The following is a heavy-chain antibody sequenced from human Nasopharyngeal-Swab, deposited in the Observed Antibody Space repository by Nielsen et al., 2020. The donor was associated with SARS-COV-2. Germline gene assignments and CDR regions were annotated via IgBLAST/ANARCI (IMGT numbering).Heavy chain of an antibody. CDR3: AREGRFLDYYYYYGMDV. V-gene: IGHV3-11*04. D-gene: IGHD3-3*01. CDR2: ISSSGSTI. J-gene: IGHJ6*02. Sequence: WIRQPPGKGLEWVSYISSSGSTIYYVDSVKGRFTISRDNAKNSLYLQMNSLRAEDTAVYYCAREGRFLDYYYYYGMDVWGQGTTVTVSS.